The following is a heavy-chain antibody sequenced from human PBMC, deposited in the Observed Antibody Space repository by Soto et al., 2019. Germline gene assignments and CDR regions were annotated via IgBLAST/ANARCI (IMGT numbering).Heavy chain of an antibody. V-gene: IGHV3-7*01. CDR1: GFTFSNYW. J-gene: IGHJ6*04. CDR3: ASNFLTAPGIINV. CDR2: IKNDGTEQ. Sequence: GGSLRLSCTASGFTFSNYWMTWVRQAPGKGLAWVANIKNDGTEQHYVDSVKGRFTISRDNAENSLYLQMHSLRAEDTAIYYCASNFLTAPGIINVWGKGTTVTVSS. D-gene: IGHD6-13*01.